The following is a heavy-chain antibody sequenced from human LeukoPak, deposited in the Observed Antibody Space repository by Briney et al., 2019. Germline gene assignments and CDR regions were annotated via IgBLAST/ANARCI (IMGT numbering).Heavy chain of an antibody. V-gene: IGHV3-48*03. CDR1: GFTFSSFE. CDR2: IGISGSTK. J-gene: IGHJ4*02. D-gene: IGHD6-19*01. Sequence: GGSLRLSCAASGFTFSSFEMNWVRQAPGKGLEWVSYIGISGSTKYYADSVKGRFTISRDNAKNSLYLQMNSLRAEDTALYYCAKGRAGTTYRPFDYWGQGTLVTVSS. CDR3: AKGRAGTTYRPFDY.